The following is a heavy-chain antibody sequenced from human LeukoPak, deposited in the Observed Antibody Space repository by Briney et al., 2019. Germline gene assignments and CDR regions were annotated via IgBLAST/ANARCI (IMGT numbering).Heavy chain of an antibody. V-gene: IGHV4-30-4*01. CDR1: GGSISSGDYN. CDR3: ASQLDESAFDI. J-gene: IGHJ3*02. D-gene: IGHD1-1*01. CDR2: IYYSGST. Sequence: SQTLSLTCTVSGGSISSGDYNWSWIRQPPGKGLEWIGYIYYSGSTYYNPSLKSRVTISVDTSKNQFSLKLSSVTAADTAVYYCASQLDESAFDIWGQGTMVTVSS.